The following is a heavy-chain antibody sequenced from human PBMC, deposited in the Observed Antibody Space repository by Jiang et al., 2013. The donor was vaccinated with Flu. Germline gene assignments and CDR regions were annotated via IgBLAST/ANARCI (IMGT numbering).Heavy chain of an antibody. D-gene: IGHD5-12*01. CDR2: IYYSGST. Sequence: GSGLVKPSETLSLTCTVSGGSISSYYWSWIRQPPGKGLEWIGYIYYSGSTNYNPSLKSRVTISVDTSKNQFSLKLSSVTAADTAVYYCARTEYSGYPDYWGQGTLVTVSS. CDR3: ARTEYSGYPDY. CDR1: GGSISSYY. V-gene: IGHV4-59*01. J-gene: IGHJ4*02.